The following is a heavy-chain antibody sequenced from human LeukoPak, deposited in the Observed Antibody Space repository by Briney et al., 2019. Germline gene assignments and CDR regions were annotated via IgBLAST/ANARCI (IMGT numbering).Heavy chain of an antibody. Sequence: GGSLRLSCAASGFTFSSYAMHWVRQAPGKGLEWVAVISYDGSNKYYADSVKGRFTISRDNSKNTLYLQMNSLRAEDTAVYYCARYSSSWYTGGFCLDYWGQGTLVTVSS. CDR3: ARYSSSWYTGGFCLDY. J-gene: IGHJ4*02. V-gene: IGHV3-30-3*01. D-gene: IGHD6-13*01. CDR1: GFTFSSYA. CDR2: ISYDGSNK.